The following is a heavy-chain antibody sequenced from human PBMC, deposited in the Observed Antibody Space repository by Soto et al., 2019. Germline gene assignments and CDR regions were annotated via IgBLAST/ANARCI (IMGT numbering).Heavy chain of an antibody. CDR3: AKDPLQRMTTVLISGGMDV. J-gene: IGHJ6*02. CDR1: GFTFSSYG. CDR2: ISYDGSNK. D-gene: IGHD4-4*01. V-gene: IGHV3-30*18. Sequence: GGSLRLSCAASGFTFSSYGMHWVRQAPGKGLEWVAVISYDGSNKYYADSVKGRFTISRDNSKNTLYLQMNSLRAEDTAVYYCAKDPLQRMTTVLISGGMDVWGQGTTVTVSS.